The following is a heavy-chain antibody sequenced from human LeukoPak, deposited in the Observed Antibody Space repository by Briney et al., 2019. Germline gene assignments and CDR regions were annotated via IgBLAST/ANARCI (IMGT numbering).Heavy chain of an antibody. CDR3: VTSSWSSFDN. CDR2: ISGSGDST. D-gene: IGHD6-13*01. J-gene: IGHJ4*02. CDR1: GFTFSSYA. Sequence: GGSLRLSCAASGFTFSSYAMSWVRQAPGKGLEWVSAISGSGDSTYYGDSVKGRFTISRDNSKNTLYLQMNSLRDDDSAVYYCVTSSWSSFDNWGQGTLVIVSS. V-gene: IGHV3-23*01.